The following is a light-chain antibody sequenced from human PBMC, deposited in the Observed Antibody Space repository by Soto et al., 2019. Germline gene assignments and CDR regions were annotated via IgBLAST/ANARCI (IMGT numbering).Light chain of an antibody. Sequence: DIQVTQSPSSLSASVGDSVTLSCQTSQRVDSYIHWYQHQSGKPPKLLIYAASTLQDGVPSRFSGCVSGTAFSLIITGLQPGDSATYYCQQTYTSVATFGQGTKV. J-gene: IGKJ1*01. CDR2: AAS. CDR1: QRVDSY. CDR3: QQTYTSVAT. V-gene: IGKV1-39*01.